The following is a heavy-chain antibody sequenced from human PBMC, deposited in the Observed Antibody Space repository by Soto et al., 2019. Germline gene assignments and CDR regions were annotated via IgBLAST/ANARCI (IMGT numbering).Heavy chain of an antibody. J-gene: IGHJ4*02. V-gene: IGHV3-23*01. D-gene: IGHD6-19*01. Sequence: GGSLRLSCAASGFTFSSYAMSWVRQAPGKGLEWVSAISGSGGSTYYADSVKGRFTISRDNSKNTLYLQMNSLRAEDTAVYYCAKGTPYIAVAGIPFDYWGQGTLVTVSS. CDR1: GFTFSSYA. CDR2: ISGSGGST. CDR3: AKGTPYIAVAGIPFDY.